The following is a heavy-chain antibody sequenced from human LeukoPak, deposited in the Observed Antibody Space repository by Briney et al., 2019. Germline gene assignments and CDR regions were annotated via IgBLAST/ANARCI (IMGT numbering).Heavy chain of an antibody. J-gene: IGHJ6*03. D-gene: IGHD2-21*01. V-gene: IGHV4-4*07. CDR2: IYTSGST. CDR1: GGSISSYY. CDR3: ARGSIPSHYYYYYMDV. Sequence: SETLSLTCTVSGGSISSYYWSWIRQPAGKGLEWIGRIYTSGSTNYNPSLKSRVTMSVDTSKNQFSLKRSSVTAADTAVYYCARGSIPSHYYYYYMDVWGKGTTVTVSS.